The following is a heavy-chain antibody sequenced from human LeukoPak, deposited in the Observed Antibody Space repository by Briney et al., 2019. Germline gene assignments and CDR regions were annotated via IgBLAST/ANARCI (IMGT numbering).Heavy chain of an antibody. D-gene: IGHD6-13*01. CDR1: GGSISSGDYY. CDR2: IYYSGST. J-gene: IGHJ6*02. Sequence: SQTLSLTCTVSGGSISSGDYYWSWIRQPPGKGLEWIGYIYYSGSTYYNPSLKSRVTISVDTSKNQFSLKLSSVTAADTAVYYCARDSGSWHRGYYYGMDVWGQGTTVTVSS. V-gene: IGHV4-30-4*01. CDR3: ARDSGSWHRGYYYGMDV.